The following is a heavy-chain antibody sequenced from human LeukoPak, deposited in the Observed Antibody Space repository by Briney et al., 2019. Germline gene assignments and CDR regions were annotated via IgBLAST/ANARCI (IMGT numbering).Heavy chain of an antibody. CDR2: IKQDGSEK. J-gene: IGHJ4*02. Sequence: GRSLRLSCAASGFTFSSYWMTWVRQAPGKGLEWVANIKQDGSEKYYVDSVKGRFTISRDNAKNSLYLQMNSLRAEDTAVYYCAKEGVEDGQWPFGYWGQGTLVTGSS. D-gene: IGHD6-19*01. V-gene: IGHV3-7*03. CDR1: GFTFSSYW. CDR3: AKEGVEDGQWPFGY.